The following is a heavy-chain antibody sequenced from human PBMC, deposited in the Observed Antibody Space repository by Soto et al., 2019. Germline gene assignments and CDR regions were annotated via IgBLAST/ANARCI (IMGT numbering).Heavy chain of an antibody. D-gene: IGHD5-12*01. CDR3: ARGGVEMARQSAFDI. CDR2: INPNSGGT. CDR1: GYTFTGYY. V-gene: IGHV1-2*04. Sequence: GASVKVSCKASGYTFTGYYMHWVRQAPGQGLEWMGWINPNSGGTNYAQKFQGWVTMTRDTSISTAYMELSRLRSDDTAVYYCARGGVEMARQSAFDIWGQGTMVTVSS. J-gene: IGHJ3*02.